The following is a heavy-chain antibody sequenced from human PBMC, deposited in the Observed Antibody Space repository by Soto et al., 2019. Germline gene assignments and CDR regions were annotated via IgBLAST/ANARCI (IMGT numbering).Heavy chain of an antibody. CDR3: TRVGVGYSLGSGFTP. CDR2: VSHDGTER. V-gene: IGHV3-30-3*01. Sequence: GGSLRLSCLASGVTLTGYAMHWVRHAPGKGLEWVASVSHDGTERYAASVRGRFTTSRDISKSTVFLQMGSLSGEDTAVYYCTRVGVGYSLGSGFTPWGQGTLVTVSS. CDR1: GVTLTGYA. J-gene: IGHJ5*02. D-gene: IGHD5-18*01.